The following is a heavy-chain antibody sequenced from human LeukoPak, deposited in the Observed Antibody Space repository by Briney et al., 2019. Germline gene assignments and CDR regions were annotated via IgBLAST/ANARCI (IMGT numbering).Heavy chain of an antibody. J-gene: IGHJ6*03. V-gene: IGHV3-23*01. CDR2: ISGSGGST. Sequence: GGSLTLSCAASGLTFSSYAMSWVRQAPGKGLEWVSAISGSGGSTYYADSVKGRFTISRDNSKNTLYLQMNSLRAEETAAYYGAKRDYYCDCMDVWGKGTTVTVSS. CDR3: AKRDYYCDCMDV. CDR1: GLTFSSYA.